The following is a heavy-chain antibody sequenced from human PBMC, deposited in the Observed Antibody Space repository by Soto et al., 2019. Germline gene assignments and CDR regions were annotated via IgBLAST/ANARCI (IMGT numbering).Heavy chain of an antibody. D-gene: IGHD3-22*01. CDR2: MYYSGSP. V-gene: IGHV4-39*01. J-gene: IGHJ4*02. Sequence: SETLSLTCTVSGGSISSRNYYWGWIRQPPGKGLEWIGSMYYSGSPYHNPSLKSRVTISVDTSKNQFSLKLTSVTAADTAIYYCARLLYDRSGYYYFALWGQGIPVTVSS. CDR3: ARLLYDRSGYYYFAL. CDR1: GGSISSRNYY.